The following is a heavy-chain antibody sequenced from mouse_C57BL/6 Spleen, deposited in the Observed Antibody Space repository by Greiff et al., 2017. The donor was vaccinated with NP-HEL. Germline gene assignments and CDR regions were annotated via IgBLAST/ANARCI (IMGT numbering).Heavy chain of an antibody. Sequence: QVQLQQSGAELVRPGASVTLSCKASGYTFTDYEMHWVKQTPVHGLEWIGAIDPDTGGTAYNQKFKGKAILTADKSSSTAYMELRSLTSEDSAVYYCTRRLDYWGQGTTLTVSS. V-gene: IGHV1-15*01. CDR3: TRRLDY. J-gene: IGHJ2*01. D-gene: IGHD3-2*02. CDR1: GYTFTDYE. CDR2: IDPDTGGT.